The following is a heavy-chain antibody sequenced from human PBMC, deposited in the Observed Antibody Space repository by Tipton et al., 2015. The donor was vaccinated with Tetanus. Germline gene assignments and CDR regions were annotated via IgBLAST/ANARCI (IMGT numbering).Heavy chain of an antibody. D-gene: IGHD2-21*02. CDR1: GGSITSDNHY. CDR2: VYYNGNT. V-gene: IGHV4-39*01. J-gene: IGHJ5*02. CDR3: ARTADNWFDP. Sequence: TLSLTCAVSGGSITSDNHYWSWIRQPPGKGLEWIGNVYYNGNTLQNPSLKGRVTLSLDKSKNQFSLKLTSVTAADTAVYYCARTADNWFDPWGQGTLVTVSS.